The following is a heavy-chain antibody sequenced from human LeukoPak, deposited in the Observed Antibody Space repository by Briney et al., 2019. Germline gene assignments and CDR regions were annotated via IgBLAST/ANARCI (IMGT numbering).Heavy chain of an antibody. J-gene: IGHJ4*02. CDR1: GFTFSSYE. CDR3: ARDQYDFWSGPAFDY. Sequence: GGSLRLSCAASGFTFSSYEMNWVRQAPGKGLEWVSYISSSGSTIYYADSVKGRFTISRDNAKNTLYLQMNSLRAEDTAVYYCARDQYDFWSGPAFDYWGQGTLVTVSS. D-gene: IGHD3-3*01. V-gene: IGHV3-48*03. CDR2: ISSSGSTI.